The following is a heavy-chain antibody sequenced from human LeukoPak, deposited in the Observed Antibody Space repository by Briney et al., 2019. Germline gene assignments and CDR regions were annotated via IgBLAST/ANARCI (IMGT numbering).Heavy chain of an antibody. CDR2: IDHSGST. CDR1: DESFSGYY. J-gene: IGHJ4*02. V-gene: IGHV4-34*01. D-gene: IGHD5-18*01. Sequence: SETLSLTCAVYDESFSGYYCSWIRQPPRKGLEWIGEIDHSGSTNYNPSLQSRVTISVDTSKNQFSLKLSSVTAADTAVYYCARSGYSYGYGFDYWGQGTLVTVSS. CDR3: ARSGYSYGYGFDY.